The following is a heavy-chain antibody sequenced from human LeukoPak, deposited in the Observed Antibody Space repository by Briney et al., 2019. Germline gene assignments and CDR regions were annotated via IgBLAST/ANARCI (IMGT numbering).Heavy chain of an antibody. CDR2: INPNSGDT. Sequence: SVKVSCKTSGYTFTGYYTHWVRQAPGQGLEWMGWINPNSGDTNYAQKFQGRVTMTRDTSISTAYIELNLLRSDDAVVFYCARGDCYGSPKVVAAWGQGTLVTVSS. D-gene: IGHD3-10*01. V-gene: IGHV1-2*02. CDR1: GYTFTGYY. J-gene: IGHJ5*02. CDR3: ARGDCYGSPKVVAA.